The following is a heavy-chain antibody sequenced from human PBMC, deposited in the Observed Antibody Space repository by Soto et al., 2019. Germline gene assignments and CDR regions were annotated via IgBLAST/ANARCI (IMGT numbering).Heavy chain of an antibody. CDR3: ARDLMAAVGRHYYYGMDV. V-gene: IGHV1-2*02. J-gene: IGHJ6*02. D-gene: IGHD2-15*01. CDR1: GYTFTGYY. CDR2: INPSSGGT. Sequence: QMQLVQSGAEVKKPGASVTVSCKASGYTFTGYYMHWVRQAPGQGLEWMWYINPSSGGTNYAQKFQDRVTMTRDTSINTADMEMSRLRSDDTAIYYCARDLMAAVGRHYYYGMDVWGQGTTVTVSS.